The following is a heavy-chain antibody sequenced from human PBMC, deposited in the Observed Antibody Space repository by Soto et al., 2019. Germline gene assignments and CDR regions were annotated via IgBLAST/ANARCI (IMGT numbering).Heavy chain of an antibody. J-gene: IGHJ4*02. D-gene: IGHD3-10*01. CDR3: ARGVVLWFGELKPLTRGRFDY. CDR2: ISYDGSNK. CDR1: GFTFSSYA. Sequence: QVQLVESGGGVVQPGRSLRLSCAASGFTFSSYAMHWVRQAPGKGLEWVAVISYDGSNKYYADSVKGRFTISRDNSKNTLYLPMNSLRAEDTAVYYCARGVVLWFGELKPLTRGRFDYWGQGTLVTVSS. V-gene: IGHV3-30-3*01.